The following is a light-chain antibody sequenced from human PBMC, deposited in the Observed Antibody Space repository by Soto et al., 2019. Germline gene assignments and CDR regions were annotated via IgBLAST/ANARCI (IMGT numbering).Light chain of an antibody. J-gene: IGKJ3*01. CDR2: AAS. Sequence: DIVLTQSPGTLSLPPGERATLSCRASQNVRNTYLAWYQQKAGQAPRLLIYAASSRATGIPDRFSGSGSGTDFTLTITGLEPEDFAVYYCQQYGSSPDLITFGPGTKVDIK. CDR3: QQYGSSPDLIT. CDR1: QNVRNTY. V-gene: IGKV3-20*01.